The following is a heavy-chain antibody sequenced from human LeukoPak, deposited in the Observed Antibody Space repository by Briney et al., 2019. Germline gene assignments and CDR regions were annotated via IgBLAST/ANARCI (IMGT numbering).Heavy chain of an antibody. J-gene: IGHJ4*02. V-gene: IGHV3-49*04. CDR1: GFTFGDYV. D-gene: IGHD6-19*01. CDR2: IRSGGTT. CDR3: SSPRRSSGWYDFDY. Sequence: RSLRLSCTASGFTFGDYVMNWVRQAPGKGLEWVGFIRSGGTTEYAAPVKGRFIISRDDSKSIAYLQMNSLKTEDTAVYYCSSPRRSSGWYDFDYWGQGTLVTVSS.